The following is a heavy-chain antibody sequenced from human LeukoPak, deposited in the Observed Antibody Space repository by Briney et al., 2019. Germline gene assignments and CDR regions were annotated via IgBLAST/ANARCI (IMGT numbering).Heavy chain of an antibody. J-gene: IGHJ4*02. CDR1: GGSISSGGYS. V-gene: IGHV4-30-2*01. CDR2: IYHSGST. Sequence: SETLSLTCAVSGGSISSGGYSWSWIRQPPGKGLEWIGYIYHSGSTYYNPSLKSRVTISVDTSKNQFSLKLSSVTAADTAVYYCARTAHYYDSSGYSYWGQGTLVTVSS. D-gene: IGHD3-22*01. CDR3: ARTAHYYDSSGYSY.